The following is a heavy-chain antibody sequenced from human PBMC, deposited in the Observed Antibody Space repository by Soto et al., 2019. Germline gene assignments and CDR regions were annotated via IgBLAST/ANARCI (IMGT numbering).Heavy chain of an antibody. CDR2: IYYSGST. CDR1: GGSISSGDYY. V-gene: IGHV4-30-4*01. CDR3: ARAYCSSTSCYYAYDI. D-gene: IGHD2-2*01. Sequence: SETLSLTCTVSGGSISSGDYYWSWIRQPPGKGLEWVGYIYYSGSTYYNPSLKSRATISVDKSKNYFSLKLSSVTAADTAVYYCARAYCSSTSCYYAYDIGGQGTMVTVS. J-gene: IGHJ3*02.